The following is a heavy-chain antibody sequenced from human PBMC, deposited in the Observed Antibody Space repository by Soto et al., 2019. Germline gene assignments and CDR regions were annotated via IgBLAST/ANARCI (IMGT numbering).Heavy chain of an antibody. Sequence: QVQLVQSGAEVKKPGSSVKVSCKASGGTFSSYAIDWVRQAPGQGLEWMGGIIAIFGTADSAQKFQGRVTITADESSSTAYMELSSLRSEDTAVYYCARGQIGGGWGYCFDYWGQGTLVTVSS. V-gene: IGHV1-69*12. D-gene: IGHD3-16*01. CDR1: GGTFSSYA. J-gene: IGHJ4*02. CDR2: IIAIFGTA. CDR3: ARGQIGGGWGYCFDY.